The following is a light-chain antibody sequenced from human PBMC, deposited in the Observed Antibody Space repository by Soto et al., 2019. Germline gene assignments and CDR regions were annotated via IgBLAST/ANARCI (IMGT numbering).Light chain of an antibody. CDR3: QQYGSSLTWT. CDR1: QSVSSSY. Sequence: KSQGTLSLSPGERATLSCRAIQSVSSSYLAWYQQKPGQAPRLLIYGASSRATGIPDRFSGSGSGTDFTLTISRLEPEDFAVYYCQQYGSSLTWTFGQGTKVDIK. J-gene: IGKJ1*01. CDR2: GAS. V-gene: IGKV3-20*01.